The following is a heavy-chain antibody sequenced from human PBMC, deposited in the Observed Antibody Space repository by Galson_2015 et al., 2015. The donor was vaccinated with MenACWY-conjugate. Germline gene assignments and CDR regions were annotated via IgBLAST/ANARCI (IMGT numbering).Heavy chain of an antibody. Sequence: QSGAEVKKPGESLQISCKGSGYRFINYWIGWVRQMPGKGLQWMGLIAPVNSNVRYSPSFQGQVTISADESISTAYLQWSSLKASDTAMYYCARHPPGGRGMDVCGRGTTVTVSS. CDR2: IAPVNSNV. D-gene: IGHD1-26*01. J-gene: IGHJ6*02. CDR1: GYRFINYW. V-gene: IGHV5-51*01. CDR3: ARHPPGGRGMDV.